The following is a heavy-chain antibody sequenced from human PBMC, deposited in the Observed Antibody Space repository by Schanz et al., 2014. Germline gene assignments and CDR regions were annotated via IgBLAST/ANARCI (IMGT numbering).Heavy chain of an antibody. V-gene: IGHV3-30-3*01. D-gene: IGHD1-26*01. J-gene: IGHJ4*01. CDR3: ASSLGDSEYGAYFEF. CDR2: ISNDGSIK. Sequence: QVQLLQFGGGVVQPGRSLRLSCAASGFTFSSYAMHWVRQAPGKGLEWVALISNDGSIKYYADSVEGRFTISRDNSRNTLYLQMNSLRTQELAMHHCASSLGDSEYGAYFEFWGQGHLVNVSS. CDR1: GFTFSSYA.